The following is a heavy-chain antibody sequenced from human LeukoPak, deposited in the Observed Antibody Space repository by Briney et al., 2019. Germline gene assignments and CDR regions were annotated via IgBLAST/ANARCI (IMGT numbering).Heavy chain of an antibody. CDR2: TYYRGTT. D-gene: IGHD4-23*01. Sequence: PSETLSLTCPVSGGSLNGNYWSWIRPPPGKALEWIGYTYYRGTTNHNPSLKNRVTISVHTSKNQCSLRLSSVTAADTAVYFCARHVRDYGGVSTPTAQYFFDYWGPGTLVTVSS. J-gene: IGHJ4*02. V-gene: IGHV4-59*08. CDR1: GGSLNGNY. CDR3: ARHVRDYGGVSTPTAQYFFDY.